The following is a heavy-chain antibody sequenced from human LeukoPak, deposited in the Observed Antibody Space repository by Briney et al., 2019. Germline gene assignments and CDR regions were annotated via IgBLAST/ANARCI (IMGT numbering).Heavy chain of an antibody. CDR2: IDAGNGNT. J-gene: IGHJ5*02. Sequence: GASVKVSCKASGYTFTSYAMHWVRQAPGQRFEWMGWIDAGNGNTEYSQKFQGRVTITRDTSASTAYMELSSLRSEDTAVYYCARDLYGSGSYYIRWFDPWGQGTLVTVSS. D-gene: IGHD3-10*01. CDR1: GYTFTSYA. V-gene: IGHV1-3*01. CDR3: ARDLYGSGSYYIRWFDP.